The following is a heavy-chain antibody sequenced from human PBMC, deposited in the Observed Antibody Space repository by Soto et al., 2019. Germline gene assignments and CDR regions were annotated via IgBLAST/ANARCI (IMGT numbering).Heavy chain of an antibody. Sequence: KPSETLSLTCTVSGGSINSGAYYWSWIRHHPGKGLEWIGYIYYSGSTFYNPSLKSRVSISVDTSQNQFSLKLSSVTAADTAVYYCARGALSGIFFDFWGQGTLVTVSS. D-gene: IGHD7-27*01. CDR2: IYYSGST. V-gene: IGHV4-31*03. CDR3: ARGALSGIFFDF. CDR1: GGSINSGAYY. J-gene: IGHJ4*02.